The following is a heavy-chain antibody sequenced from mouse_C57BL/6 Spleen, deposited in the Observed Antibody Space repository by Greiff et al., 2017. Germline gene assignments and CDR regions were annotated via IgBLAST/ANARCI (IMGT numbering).Heavy chain of an antibody. J-gene: IGHJ4*01. CDR3: ARDSSGFYAMDY. D-gene: IGHD3-2*02. CDR2: IYPSDSET. Sequence: QVQLQQPGAELVRPGSSVKLSCKASGYTFTSYWMAWVKQRPGQGLEWIGTIYPSDSETHYTQKFKDKATLTVDKSSSTAYMQLSSLTSADSAFYYCARDSSGFYAMDYWGQGTSVTVSS. V-gene: IGHV1-61*01. CDR1: GYTFTSYW.